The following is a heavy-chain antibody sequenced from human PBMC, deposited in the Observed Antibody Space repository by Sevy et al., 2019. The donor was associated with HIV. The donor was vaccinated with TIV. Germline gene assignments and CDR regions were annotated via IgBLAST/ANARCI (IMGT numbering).Heavy chain of an antibody. D-gene: IGHD3-3*01. CDR3: AKAYDPGNYYYYGMDV. CDR2: IRYDGSNK. J-gene: IGHJ6*02. V-gene: IGHV3-30*02. Sequence: GGSLRLSCAASGFTFSSYGMHWVRQAPGKGLEWVAFIRYDGSNKYYADSVKGRFTISRDNSKNTLYLQMNSLRAEDTDVYYCAKAYDPGNYYYYGMDVWGQGTTVTVSS. CDR1: GFTFSSYG.